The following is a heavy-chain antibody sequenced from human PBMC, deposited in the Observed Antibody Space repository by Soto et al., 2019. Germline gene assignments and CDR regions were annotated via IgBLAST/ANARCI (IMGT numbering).Heavy chain of an antibody. CDR3: ARHGGYSYGYLYY. CDR2: IDPSDSYT. J-gene: IGHJ4*02. Sequence: GESLKISCKGSGYSFTTYWIGWVRQMPGKGLEWMGTIDPSDSYTNYSPSFQGHVTISADKSITTAYLQWSSLKASDTAMYYCARHGGYSYGYLYYWGQGTLVTVSS. V-gene: IGHV5-10-1*01. D-gene: IGHD5-18*01. CDR1: GYSFTTYW.